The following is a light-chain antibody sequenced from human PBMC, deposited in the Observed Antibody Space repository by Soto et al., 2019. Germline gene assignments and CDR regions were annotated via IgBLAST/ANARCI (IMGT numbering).Light chain of an antibody. CDR2: AVS. CDR1: SXDIGSYDH. CDR3: ISYTDRQSYL. V-gene: IGLV2-14*03. J-gene: IGLJ1*01. Sequence: QSALTQPGSVSGSPGQSITISCSGTSXDIGSYDHVAWYQQFPGKSPKLIIYAVSDRPSGVSDRFSGSKSGISASLTISGLQTEDEADYYCISYTDRQSYLFGTGTKVNVL.